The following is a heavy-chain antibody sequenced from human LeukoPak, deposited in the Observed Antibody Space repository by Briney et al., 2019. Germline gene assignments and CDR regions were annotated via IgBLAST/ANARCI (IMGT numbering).Heavy chain of an antibody. CDR2: MNPNSGNT. CDR3: ARGVAGAFDY. Sequence: ASVKVSCKASGCTFTSYDINWVRQATGQGLEWMGWMNPNSGNTGYTQKFQGRVTMTRNTSISTAYMDLSSLTSEDTAVYYCARGVAGAFDYWGQGTLVTVSS. V-gene: IGHV1-8*01. D-gene: IGHD6-19*01. CDR1: GCTFTSYD. J-gene: IGHJ4*02.